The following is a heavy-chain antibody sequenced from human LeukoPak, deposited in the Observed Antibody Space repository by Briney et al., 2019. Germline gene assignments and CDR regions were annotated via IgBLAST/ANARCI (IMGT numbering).Heavy chain of an antibody. CDR1: GFTFSSYA. J-gene: IGHJ5*02. V-gene: IGHV3-23*01. Sequence: QPGGSLRLSCAASGFTFSSYAMSWVRQAPGKGLEWVSPISGSGGSTYYADSVKGRFTISRDNAKNSLYLQMNSLRAEDTAVYYCARESHKVPISKGLFDPWGQGTLVTVSS. CDR2: ISGSGGST. CDR3: ARESHKVPISKGLFDP. D-gene: IGHD3-9*01.